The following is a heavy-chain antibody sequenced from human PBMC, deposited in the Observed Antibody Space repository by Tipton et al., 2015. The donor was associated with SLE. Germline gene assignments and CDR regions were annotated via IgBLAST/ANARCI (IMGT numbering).Heavy chain of an antibody. CDR2: ISYSGST. J-gene: IGHJ1*01. Sequence: TLSLTCTVSGASINSNFWSWIRQSPGKGLEWVGSISYSGSTYYNPSLKSRVTISVDTSKNQFSLKLSSVTAADTAVYYCARDLPDTAEYFQHWGQGTLVTVSS. CDR3: ARDLPDTAEYFQH. V-gene: IGHV4-59*12. CDR1: GASINSNF. D-gene: IGHD3-9*01.